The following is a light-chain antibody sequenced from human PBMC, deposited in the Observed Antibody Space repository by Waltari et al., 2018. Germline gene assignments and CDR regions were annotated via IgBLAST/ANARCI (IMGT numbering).Light chain of an antibody. CDR3: QAWDSSTAE. V-gene: IGLV3-1*01. CDR2: QDS. J-gene: IGLJ2*01. CDR1: KLGDKY. Sequence: SYELTQAPSVSVSPGQTASITCSGDKLGDKYACWYQQKPGQSPVLVIYQDSKRPSVIPERFSGSNSGNTATLTISGTQAMDESDYFCQAWDSSTAEFGGGTKLTVL.